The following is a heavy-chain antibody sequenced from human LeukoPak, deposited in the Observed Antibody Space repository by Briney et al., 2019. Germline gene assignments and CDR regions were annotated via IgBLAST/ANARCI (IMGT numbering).Heavy chain of an antibody. V-gene: IGHV3-33*01. CDR2: IWYDGSNK. D-gene: IGHD3-10*01. J-gene: IGHJ4*02. CDR3: ARGLLWFGEYQYYFDY. Sequence: GGSLRLSCAASGFTFGSYGMHWVRQAPGKGLEWVAVIWYDGSNKYYADSVKGRFTISRDNSKNTLYLQMNSLRAEDMAVYYCARGLLWFGEYQYYFDYWGQGTLVTVSS. CDR1: GFTFGSYG.